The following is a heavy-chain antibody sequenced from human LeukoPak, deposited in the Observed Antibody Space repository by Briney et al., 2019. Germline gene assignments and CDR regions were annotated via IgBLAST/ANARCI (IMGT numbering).Heavy chain of an antibody. D-gene: IGHD2-21*01. CDR3: ARAGPIYYYHYMDV. Sequence: SETLSLTCTVSGGSISTSNYYWGWIRQPPGKGLEWIGNIFYSGSTYYSPSLKSRVTISLDTSRNQFSLKLNSVTAADTAVYYCARAGPIYYYHYMDVWGKGTTVTISS. CDR2: IFYSGST. V-gene: IGHV4-39*07. CDR1: GGSISTSNYY. J-gene: IGHJ6*03.